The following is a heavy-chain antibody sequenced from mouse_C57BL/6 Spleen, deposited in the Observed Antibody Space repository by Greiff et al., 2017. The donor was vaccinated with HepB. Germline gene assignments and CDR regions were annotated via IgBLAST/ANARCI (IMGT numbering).Heavy chain of an antibody. CDR2: ISSGGSYT. V-gene: IGHV5-6*01. CDR3: ASWHFDY. J-gene: IGHJ2*01. CDR1: GFTFSSYG. Sequence: EVKLVESGGDLVKPGGSLKLSCAASGFTFSSYGMSWVRQTPDKRLEWVATISSGGSYTYYPDSVKGRFTISRDNAKNTLYLQMSSLKSEDTAMYYCASWHFDYWGQGTTLTVSS.